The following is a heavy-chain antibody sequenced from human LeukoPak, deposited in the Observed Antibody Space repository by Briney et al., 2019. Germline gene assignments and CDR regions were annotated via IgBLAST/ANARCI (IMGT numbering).Heavy chain of an antibody. V-gene: IGHV3-23*01. Sequence: PGGSLRLSCAASGFTFGNYAMSWVPLAPGKGLEWVSTNSGSGGSTYNADSVKGRFTISRDNYKNTLYLQMNSLRAEDTAVYYCAKDIGSRSYYDYWGQGTLVTVSS. CDR1: GFTFGNYA. CDR3: AKDIGSRSYYDY. J-gene: IGHJ4*02. D-gene: IGHD3-10*01. CDR2: NSGSGGST.